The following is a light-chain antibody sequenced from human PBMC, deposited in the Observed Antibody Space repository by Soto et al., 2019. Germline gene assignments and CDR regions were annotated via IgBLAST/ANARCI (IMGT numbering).Light chain of an antibody. Sequence: QSVLTQPPSVSGAPGQRVTISCTGTSSNIRAGYDVQWYQQLPGTAPKLLIHVNTNRASGVSDRFSGSKSGTSASLAITGLQAEDEADYYWQSYDTSLRGSIFGGGTKLTVL. J-gene: IGLJ2*01. V-gene: IGLV1-40*01. CDR3: QSYDTSLRGSI. CDR2: VNT. CDR1: SSNIRAGYD.